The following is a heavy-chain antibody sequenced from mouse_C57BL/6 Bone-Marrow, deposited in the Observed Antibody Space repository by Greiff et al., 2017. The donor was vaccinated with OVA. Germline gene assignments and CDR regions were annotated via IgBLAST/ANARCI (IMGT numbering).Heavy chain of an antibody. V-gene: IGHV1-76*01. D-gene: IGHD1-1*01. CDR2: IYPGSGNT. J-gene: IGHJ4*01. CDR1: GYTFTDYY. Sequence: QVQLQQSGAELVRPGASVKLSCKASGYTFTDYYINWVKQRPGQGLEWIARIYPGSGNTYYNEKFKGKATLTAEKSSSTAYMQLSSLTSEDSAVYYCARMVIITTFSMDYWGQGTSVTVSS. CDR3: ARMVIITTFSMDY.